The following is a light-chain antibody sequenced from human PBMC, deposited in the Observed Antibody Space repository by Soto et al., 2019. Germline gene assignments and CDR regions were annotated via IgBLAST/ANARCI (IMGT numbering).Light chain of an antibody. CDR3: QTWGTGIPVV. CDR1: SGHSTYA. Sequence: QLVLTQSPSASASLGASVKLTCTLSSGHSTYAIAWHQQQPEKGPRYLMNLNSDGSHSKGDGIPDRFSGSSSGAERYLTISSLQSEDEADYYCQTWGTGIPVVFGGGTKLTVL. V-gene: IGLV4-69*01. J-gene: IGLJ2*01. CDR2: LNSDGSH.